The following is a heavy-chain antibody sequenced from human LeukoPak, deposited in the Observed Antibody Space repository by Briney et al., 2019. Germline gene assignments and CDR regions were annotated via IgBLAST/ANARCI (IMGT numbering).Heavy chain of an antibody. J-gene: IGHJ4*02. CDR2: IYSGGST. D-gene: IGHD7-27*01. Sequence: GGSLRLSCEVSGFTVSSNYMTWVRQAPGKGLEWVSIIYSGGSTYYEDSVKGRFAISRDNSKNTLYLQMNSLRAEDTAVFYCARDLTGDAYFDYWGQGTLVTVSS. V-gene: IGHV3-66*01. CDR1: GFTVSSNY. CDR3: ARDLTGDAYFDY.